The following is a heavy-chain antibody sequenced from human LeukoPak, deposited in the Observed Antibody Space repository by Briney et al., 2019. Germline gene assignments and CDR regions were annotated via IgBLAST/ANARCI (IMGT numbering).Heavy chain of an antibody. V-gene: IGHV1-46*01. D-gene: IGHD1-26*01. Sequence: ASVKVSCKASGYTFSSYHMHWVRQAPGQGHEWMGIINPSDGTTTYAQKFQGRVSTTRDTSTSTVYMQLSSLRSGDTAVYYCAGDVGMGAKYYFDYWGQGTLVTVSS. CDR3: AGDVGMGAKYYFDY. CDR2: INPSDGTT. CDR1: GYTFSSYH. J-gene: IGHJ4*02.